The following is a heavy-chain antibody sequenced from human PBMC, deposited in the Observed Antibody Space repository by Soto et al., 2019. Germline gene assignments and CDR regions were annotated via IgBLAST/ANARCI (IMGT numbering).Heavy chain of an antibody. CDR2: IYYSGST. CDR1: GGSISSGGYY. CDR3: ARALASKYCSGGSCYSSNNWFDP. V-gene: IGHV4-31*03. Sequence: SETLSLTCTVSGGSISSGGYYWSRIRQHPGKGLEWIGYIYYSGSTYYNPSLKSRGTISVDTSKNQFSLKLSSVTAADTAVYCCARALASKYCSGGSCYSSNNWFDPWGQGTLVTVSS. J-gene: IGHJ5*02. D-gene: IGHD2-15*01.